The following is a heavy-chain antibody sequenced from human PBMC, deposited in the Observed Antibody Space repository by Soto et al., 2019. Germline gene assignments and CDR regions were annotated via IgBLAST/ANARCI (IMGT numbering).Heavy chain of an antibody. D-gene: IGHD1-7*01. V-gene: IGHV3-23*01. CDR2: IGGSSGTT. Sequence: WGALLVSCEFPVLTFSNFAMSWVRQAPGKGLEWASAIGGSSGTTFYADSVKGRFTISKDYAKNMLYLQMNSLRAEDTAVYYCAKFKGFNWHYVFDYWGQGVPVTGSS. CDR3: AKFKGFNWHYVFDY. J-gene: IGHJ4*02. CDR1: VLTFSNFA.